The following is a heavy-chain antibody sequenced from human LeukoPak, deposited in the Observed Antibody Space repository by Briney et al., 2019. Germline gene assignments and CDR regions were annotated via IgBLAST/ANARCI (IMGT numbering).Heavy chain of an antibody. Sequence: GGSLRLSCAASGFVFSNSWMGWVRLAPGKGLEWVANIKEDGSETYYVDSVKGRFTISRDNAKNSQDLQMNSLRDEDTAVYYCARRKEVQTTFDYWGQGTLVTVSS. J-gene: IGHJ4*02. CDR1: GFVFSNSW. D-gene: IGHD4/OR15-4a*01. CDR2: IKEDGSET. V-gene: IGHV3-7*01. CDR3: ARRKEVQTTFDY.